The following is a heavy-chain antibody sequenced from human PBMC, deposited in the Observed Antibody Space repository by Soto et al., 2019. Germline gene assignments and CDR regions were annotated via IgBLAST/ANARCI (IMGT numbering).Heavy chain of an antibody. J-gene: IGHJ4*02. CDR2: IWYDGSNK. Sequence: GGSLRLSCAASGFTFSSYGMHWVRQAPGKGLEWVAVIWYDGSNKYYADSVKGRFTISRDNSKNTLYLQMNSLRAEDTAVYYCARDLSEDYYDSRGFDYWGQGTLVTVSS. D-gene: IGHD3-22*01. CDR1: GFTFSSYG. V-gene: IGHV3-33*01. CDR3: ARDLSEDYYDSRGFDY.